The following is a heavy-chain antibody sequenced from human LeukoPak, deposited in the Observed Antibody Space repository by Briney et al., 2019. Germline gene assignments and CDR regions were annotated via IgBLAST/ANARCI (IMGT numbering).Heavy chain of an antibody. CDR1: GGSMSGSY. Sequence: PSETLSLTCTVSGGSMSGSYWNWIRQPPAKGLEWIAYIYYSGTTNYNPSLKSRLTISVDTSKNQFSLKLNSVTAADTAVYYCARTLPSLAGACDIWGQGTMVTVSS. J-gene: IGHJ3*02. CDR2: IYYSGTT. CDR3: ARTLPSLAGACDI. D-gene: IGHD3-16*01. V-gene: IGHV4-59*01.